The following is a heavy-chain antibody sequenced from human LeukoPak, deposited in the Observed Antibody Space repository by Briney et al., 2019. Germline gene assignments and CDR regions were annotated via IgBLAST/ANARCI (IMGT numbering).Heavy chain of an antibody. CDR3: ASSPYCSGGSCYSGAFDI. Sequence: SETLYLTCTVSGGSISSYYWSWIRQPPGKGLEWIGYIYYSGSTNYNPSLKSRVTISVDTSKNQFSLKLSSVTAADTAVYYCASSPYCSGGSCYSGAFDIWGQGTMVTVSS. CDR2: IYYSGST. D-gene: IGHD2-15*01. CDR1: GGSISSYY. V-gene: IGHV4-59*01. J-gene: IGHJ3*02.